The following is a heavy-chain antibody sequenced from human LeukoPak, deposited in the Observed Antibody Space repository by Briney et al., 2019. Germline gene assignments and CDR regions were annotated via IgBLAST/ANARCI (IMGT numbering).Heavy chain of an antibody. V-gene: IGHV4-34*01. CDR1: GGSFSGYY. CDR3: ACIAAAGRRYYYYMDV. Sequence: PSETLSLTCAVYGGSFSGYYWSWIRQPPGKGLEWIGEINHSGSTNYNPSLKSRVTISVDTSKNQFSLKLSSVTAADTAVYYCACIAAAGRRYYYYMDVCGKGTTVTVSS. D-gene: IGHD6-13*01. CDR2: INHSGST. J-gene: IGHJ6*03.